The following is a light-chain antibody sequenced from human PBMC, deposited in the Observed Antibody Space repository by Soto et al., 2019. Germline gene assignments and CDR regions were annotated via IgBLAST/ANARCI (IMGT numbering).Light chain of an antibody. Sequence: QSALTQPASVSGSPGQSITISCTGTSSDVGSYNLVSWYQQHPGKAPKLMIYEGSKRPSGVSNRFSGSKSGNTASLTISGLQAEDEADYYCCSYAGSSTSMVFGGGTKRTVL. CDR3: CSYAGSSTSMV. V-gene: IGLV2-23*01. CDR1: SSDVGSYNL. CDR2: EGS. J-gene: IGLJ3*02.